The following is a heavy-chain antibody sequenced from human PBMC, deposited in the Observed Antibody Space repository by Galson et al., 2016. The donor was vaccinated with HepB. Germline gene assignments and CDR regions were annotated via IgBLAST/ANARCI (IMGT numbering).Heavy chain of an antibody. J-gene: IGHJ4*02. D-gene: IGHD3-10*01. CDR1: GFTVSSSY. Sequence: LRLSCAASGFTVSSSYMTWVRQAPGKGLQWISVFYSSGTKYVANSVQGRFTISRDTSMNTLYLQMHSLKDEDTAVYFCARDLGSGRSDYWGQGTLVTVSS. CDR3: ARDLGSGRSDY. V-gene: IGHV3-53*01. CDR2: FYSSGTK.